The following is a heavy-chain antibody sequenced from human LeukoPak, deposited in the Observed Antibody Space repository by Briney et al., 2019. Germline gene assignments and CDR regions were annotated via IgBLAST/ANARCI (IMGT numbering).Heavy chain of an antibody. CDR1: RFTFSTCA. J-gene: IGHJ4*02. CDR3: ARVAGTKCLDY. V-gene: IGHV3-23*01. Sequence: GGSLRLSCAASRFTFSTCAMSWVRQAPGKGLEWVSTISGGGRSTDYADSVKGLFTISRDNSKNTLYLQMNSLRAEDTAIYYCARVAGTKCLDYWGQGTLVTVSS. D-gene: IGHD6-19*01. CDR2: ISGGGRST.